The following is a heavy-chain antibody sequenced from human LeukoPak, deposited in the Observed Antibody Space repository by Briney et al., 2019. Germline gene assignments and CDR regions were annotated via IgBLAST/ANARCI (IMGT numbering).Heavy chain of an antibody. CDR3: ARGAAGGSGGIDY. V-gene: IGHV3-53*01. Sequence: GESLRLSCAASGFIVSSNHMSWVRQAPGNGLGWVSIIYSGADTYYAGSVKGRFTVSSDNSKNTVYLQMNTLRAEDTAVYYCARGAAGGSGGIDYWGQGTLVTVSS. CDR2: IYSGADT. J-gene: IGHJ4*02. D-gene: IGHD6-13*01. CDR1: GFIVSSNH.